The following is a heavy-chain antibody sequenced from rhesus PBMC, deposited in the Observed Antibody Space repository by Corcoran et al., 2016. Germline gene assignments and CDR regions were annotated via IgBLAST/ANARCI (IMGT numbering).Heavy chain of an antibody. D-gene: IGHD3-9*01. Sequence: QVHLQESGPGLVKPSETLSLTCAISGGSISSDYWTWIRQPPGEGLEWIGYIFGSSGSTYYKSSPKSRVTISKDTSKNQFSLKLSSVTAADTAVYYCARVLRDDYVDYWGQGVLVTVSS. J-gene: IGHJ4*01. V-gene: IGHV4S7*01. CDR2: IFGSSGST. CDR1: GGSISSDY. CDR3: ARVLRDDYVDY.